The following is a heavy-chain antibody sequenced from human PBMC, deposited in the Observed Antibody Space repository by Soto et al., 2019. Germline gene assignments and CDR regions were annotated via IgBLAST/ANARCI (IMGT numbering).Heavy chain of an antibody. V-gene: IGHV4-34*01. Sequence: QVQLQQWGAGLLKPSETLSLTCAVYGGSFSGYYWSWIRQPPGKGLEWIGEINHSGSTNYKPSLKSRVTISVDTSKNQFSLKLSSVTAADTAVYYCARGLDVVVVAATGRWFDPWGQGTLVTVSS. CDR1: GGSFSGYY. CDR2: INHSGST. CDR3: ARGLDVVVVAATGRWFDP. J-gene: IGHJ5*02. D-gene: IGHD2-15*01.